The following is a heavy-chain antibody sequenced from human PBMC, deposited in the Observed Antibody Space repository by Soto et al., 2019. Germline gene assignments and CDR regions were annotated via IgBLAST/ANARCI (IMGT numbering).Heavy chain of an antibody. Sequence: SETLSLTCTVSGGSISSSSYYWGWIRQPPGKGLEWIGSIYYSGSTYYNPSLKSRVTISVDTSKNQFSLKLSSVTAADTAVYYCARRGGLEGNYYYYGMDVWGQGTTVT. D-gene: IGHD3-16*01. V-gene: IGHV4-39*01. CDR2: IYYSGST. CDR3: ARRGGLEGNYYYYGMDV. J-gene: IGHJ6*02. CDR1: GGSISSSSYY.